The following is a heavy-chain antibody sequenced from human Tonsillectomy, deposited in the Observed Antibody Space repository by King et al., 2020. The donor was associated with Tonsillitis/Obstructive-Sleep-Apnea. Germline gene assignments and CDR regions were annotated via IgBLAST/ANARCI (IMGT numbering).Heavy chain of an antibody. CDR2: IYYSGST. CDR1: GGSISSYY. CDR3: ARQSYYYDSSAPAFDI. V-gene: IGHV4-59*08. D-gene: IGHD3-22*01. Sequence: QLQESGPGLVKPSETLSLTCTVSGGSISSYYWSWIRQPPGKGLEWIGYIYYSGSTNYNPSLQSRVTISVDTSKNQFSLKLSSVTAAETAVYYCARQSYYYDSSAPAFDIWGQGTMVTVSS. J-gene: IGHJ3*02.